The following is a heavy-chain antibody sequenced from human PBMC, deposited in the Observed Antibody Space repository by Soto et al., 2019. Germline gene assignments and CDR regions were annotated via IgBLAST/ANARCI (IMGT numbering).Heavy chain of an antibody. J-gene: IGHJ6*02. CDR2: IDWDDDK. Sequence: SGPTLVNPTQTLTLTCTFSGFSLSTSGMCVSWIRQPPGKALEWLALIDWDDDKYYSTSLKTRLTISKDTSKNQVVLTMTNMDRVDTAKYSCGLGIGGASDYGGCARGDYYYYGMDVWGQGTTVTVSS. CDR1: GFSLSTSGMC. CDR3: GLGIGGASDYGGCARGDYYYYGMDV. V-gene: IGHV2-70*01. D-gene: IGHD4-17*01.